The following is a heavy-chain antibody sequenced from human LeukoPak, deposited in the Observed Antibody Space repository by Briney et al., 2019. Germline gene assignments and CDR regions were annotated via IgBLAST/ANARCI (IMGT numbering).Heavy chain of an antibody. CDR3: ARDGQGSSPILGAFGI. Sequence: SQTLSLACAISGDSVSSNSAAWNWIRQSPSRGLEWLGRTYYRSKWYNDYAVSVKSRITINPDTSKNQFSLQLNSVTPEDTAVYYCARDGQGSSPILGAFGIWGQGAMVTVSS. J-gene: IGHJ3*02. V-gene: IGHV6-1*01. CDR2: TYYRSKWYN. D-gene: IGHD6-13*01. CDR1: GDSVSSNSAA.